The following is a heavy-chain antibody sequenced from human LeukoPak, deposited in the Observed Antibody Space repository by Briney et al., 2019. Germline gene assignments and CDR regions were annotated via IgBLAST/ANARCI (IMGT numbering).Heavy chain of an antibody. D-gene: IGHD2-2*01. Sequence: SETLSLTCTVSGGSISSYYWSWIRQPPGKGLEWIGYIYYSGSTNYNPSLKSRVTISVDTSKNQFSLKLSSVTAADTAVYYCAGGGEYQLLRYGWFDPWGQGTLVTVSS. CDR2: IYYSGST. CDR1: GGSISSYY. J-gene: IGHJ5*02. CDR3: AGGGEYQLLRYGWFDP. V-gene: IGHV4-59*01.